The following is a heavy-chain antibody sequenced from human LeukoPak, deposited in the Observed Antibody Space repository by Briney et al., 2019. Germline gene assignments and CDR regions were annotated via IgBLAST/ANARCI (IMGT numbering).Heavy chain of an antibody. V-gene: IGHV4-59*01. CDR1: GGSISSSY. J-gene: IGHJ4*02. CDR3: ARVGQGLAVASTFDY. Sequence: SETLSLTCTVSGGSISSSYWSWIRQPPGKGLEWIGYIYYSGSTTYNPSLKSRVTISVDTSKNQFSLKLNSVTAADTAVYYCARVGQGLAVASTFDYWGQGTLVTVSS. D-gene: IGHD6-19*01. CDR2: IYYSGST.